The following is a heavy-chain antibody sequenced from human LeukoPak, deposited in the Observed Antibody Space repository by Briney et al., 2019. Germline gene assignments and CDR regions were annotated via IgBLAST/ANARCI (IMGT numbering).Heavy chain of an antibody. V-gene: IGHV1-69*01. CDR2: IIPIFGTA. CDR3: AREHPERYCSSTSCEAGIDP. CDR1: GSTFSSYA. D-gene: IGHD2-2*01. Sequence: SVKVSCKASGSTFSSYAISWVRQAPGQGLEWMGGIIPIFGTANYAQKFQGRVTITADESTSTAYMELSSLRSEDTAVYYCAREHPERYCSSTSCEAGIDPWGQGTLVTVSS. J-gene: IGHJ5*02.